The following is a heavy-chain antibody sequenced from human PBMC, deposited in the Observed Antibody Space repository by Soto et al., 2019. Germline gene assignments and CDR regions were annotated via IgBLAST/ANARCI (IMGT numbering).Heavy chain of an antibody. CDR2: ISDSGAST. D-gene: IGHD2-15*01. J-gene: IGHJ4*02. CDR1: GFTFSNYA. CDR3: AKDRRGGYCSGDRCDGLFDY. V-gene: IGHV3-23*01. Sequence: EVQLLESGGGLVQPGGSLRLSCTASGFTFSNYAMNWVRQAPGKGLEWVSTISDSGASTYYADSVKGHFTISRDNSKNTLYLLMNSLRAEDTAVYYCAKDRRGGYCSGDRCDGLFDYWGQGSLVNVSS.